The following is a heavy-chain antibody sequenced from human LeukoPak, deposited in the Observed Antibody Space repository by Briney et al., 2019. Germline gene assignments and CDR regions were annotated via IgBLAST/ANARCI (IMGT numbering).Heavy chain of an antibody. CDR3: AKDRLGGGYDFGDPGLYYYYYMDV. CDR1: GFTVSSNY. Sequence: GGSLRLSCAASGFTVSSNYMSWVRQAPGKGLEWVSIIYSGGSTFYADSVKGRFTISRDNSKNTLYLQMNSLRAEDTAVYYCAKDRLGGGYDFGDPGLYYYYYMDVWGKGTTVTISS. D-gene: IGHD5-12*01. CDR2: IYSGGST. V-gene: IGHV3-53*05. J-gene: IGHJ6*03.